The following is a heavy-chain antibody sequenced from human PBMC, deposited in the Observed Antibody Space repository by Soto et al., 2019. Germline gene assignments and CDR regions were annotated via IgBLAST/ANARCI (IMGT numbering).Heavy chain of an antibody. Sequence: EVQLLESGGCLVQPGGSLRLSCVGSGFTFINYAMNWVRQTPGKGLEWVSTISGGGDRTFDADTVKGRFTISRDNSKNTVNLQTNSLRADDTAVYYCSRKVLGSTTRPDWWYFDLWGRGTLVTVSS. V-gene: IGHV3-23*01. CDR1: GFTFINYA. J-gene: IGHJ2*01. CDR3: SRKVLGSTTRPDWWYFDL. D-gene: IGHD2-2*01. CDR2: ISGGGDRT.